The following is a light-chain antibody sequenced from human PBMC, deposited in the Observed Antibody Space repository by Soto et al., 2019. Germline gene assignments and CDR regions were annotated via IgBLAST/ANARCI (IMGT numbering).Light chain of an antibody. Sequence: DIQMTQSPSSLSASVGDRVTITCRASQMISRYLNWYQQPPGKAPKLLISSASNLQSGVPSRFSGSGSGTDFTLTISRLQPEEFATYYCQQSYIPTYTSGQGTKLEIK. CDR1: QMISRY. CDR2: SAS. J-gene: IGKJ2*01. CDR3: QQSYIPTYT. V-gene: IGKV1-39*01.